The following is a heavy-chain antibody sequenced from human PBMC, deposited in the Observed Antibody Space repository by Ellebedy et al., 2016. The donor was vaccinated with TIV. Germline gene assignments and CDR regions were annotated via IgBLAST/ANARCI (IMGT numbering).Heavy chain of an antibody. CDR2: IYYSGST. CDR3: ARLSHQIPD. Sequence: SETLSLTCTVSGGSISNYYWSWIRQPPGRGLECIGYIYYSGSTNYNPSLKSRVTVSVDTSKNQFSLKLSSVTAADTAVYYCARLSHQIPDWGQGTLVTVSS. J-gene: IGHJ4*02. CDR1: GGSISNYY. V-gene: IGHV4-59*08.